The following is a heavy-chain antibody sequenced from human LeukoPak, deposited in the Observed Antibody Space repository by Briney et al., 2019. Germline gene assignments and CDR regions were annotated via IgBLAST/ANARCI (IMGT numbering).Heavy chain of an antibody. CDR1: GFTFSSYA. CDR2: ISGSGGST. J-gene: IGHJ3*02. V-gene: IGHV3-23*01. CDR3: AKEPRSMVRGALLHAFDI. Sequence: GGSLRLSCAASGFTFSSYAMSWVRQAPGKGLEWVSAISGSGGSTYYADSVKGRFTISRDNSKNTLYLQMNSLRAEDTAVYYCAKEPRSMVRGALLHAFDIWGQGTMVTVSS. D-gene: IGHD3-10*01.